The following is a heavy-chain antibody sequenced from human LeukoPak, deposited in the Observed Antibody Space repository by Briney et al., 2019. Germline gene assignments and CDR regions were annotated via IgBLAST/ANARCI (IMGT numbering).Heavy chain of an antibody. D-gene: IGHD2-15*01. Sequence: ASVKVSCKASGYTFIAYYIQWVRQAPGQGLEWMGWINPNTGGTKNAQKFRGRVTMTRDTSITTAYMELGRLTSDDKAVYYCARRYCSGGSCYPDYWGQGTLVTVSS. V-gene: IGHV1-2*02. J-gene: IGHJ4*02. CDR2: INPNTGGT. CDR1: GYTFIAYY. CDR3: ARRYCSGGSCYPDY.